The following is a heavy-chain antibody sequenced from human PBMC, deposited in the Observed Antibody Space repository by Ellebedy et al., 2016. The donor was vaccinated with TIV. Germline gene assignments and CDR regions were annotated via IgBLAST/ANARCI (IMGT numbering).Heavy chain of an antibody. J-gene: IGHJ4*02. V-gene: IGHV3-30*04. CDR1: GFTFSSYA. CDR3: SRAGYSSGWYYFDY. Sequence: PGGSLRLSCAASGFTFSSYAMHWVRQAPGKGLGWVAAISYDGSNKYYADSVKCRFTISRDNSKNTRYLQMTSLRAEDKAVYYCSRAGYSSGWYYFDYWGQGTLVTVSS. CDR2: ISYDGSNK. D-gene: IGHD6-19*01.